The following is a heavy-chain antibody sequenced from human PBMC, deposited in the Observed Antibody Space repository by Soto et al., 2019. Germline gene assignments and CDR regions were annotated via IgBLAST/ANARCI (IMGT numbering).Heavy chain of an antibody. Sequence: QLLESGGGVVQPGGYLRLSCAASGFNFTTYALHWVRQAPGRGLEWVAVISYDGSRKYYADSVRGRFTVSRDNSRSTLYLHMSSLRVEDTGIFYCARDGGGGDPDYWGQGALVTVSS. D-gene: IGHD2-15*01. CDR1: GFNFTTYA. V-gene: IGHV3-30-3*01. CDR2: ISYDGSRK. CDR3: ARDGGGGDPDY. J-gene: IGHJ4*02.